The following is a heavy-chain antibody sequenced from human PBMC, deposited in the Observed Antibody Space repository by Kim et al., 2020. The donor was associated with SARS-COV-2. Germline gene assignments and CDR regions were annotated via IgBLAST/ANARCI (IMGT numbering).Heavy chain of an antibody. J-gene: IGHJ5*02. CDR1: GFTFSSYA. Sequence: GGSLRLSCAASGFTFSSYAMHWVRQAPGKGLEWVAVISYDGSNKYYADSVKGRFTISRDNSKNTLYLQMNSLRAEDTAVYYCARASSGRGDWFDPWGQGTLVTVSS. CDR2: ISYDGSNK. V-gene: IGHV3-30-3*01. CDR3: ARASSGRGDWFDP. D-gene: IGHD3-10*01.